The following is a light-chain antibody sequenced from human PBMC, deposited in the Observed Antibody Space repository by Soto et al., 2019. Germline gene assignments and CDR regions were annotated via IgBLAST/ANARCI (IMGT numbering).Light chain of an antibody. V-gene: IGKV3-20*01. CDR1: QSVSSSY. CDR3: QQYGSSSWT. Sequence: DIVLTQSPGTLSLSPGERATLSCRARQSVSSSYLAWYQQKPGQATRLLIYGTSSRATAIPDRFSGSGSGTDFTLTISRLEPEDFAVYYCQQYGSSSWTFGQGTKVEIK. CDR2: GTS. J-gene: IGKJ1*01.